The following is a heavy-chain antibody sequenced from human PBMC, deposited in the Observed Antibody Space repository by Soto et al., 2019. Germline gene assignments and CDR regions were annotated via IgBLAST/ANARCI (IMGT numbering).Heavy chain of an antibody. D-gene: IGHD6-6*01. Sequence: SETLYITFTVSGSSISNYYWSWVRQPPGKGLEWIGYIYYSGSTNYNPSLKSRVTISVDTSKNQFSLKLSSVSAADTAVYYCARAIAARYFDYWGQGTLVTVSS. V-gene: IGHV4-59*01. J-gene: IGHJ4*02. CDR1: GSSISNYY. CDR2: IYYSGST. CDR3: ARAIAARYFDY.